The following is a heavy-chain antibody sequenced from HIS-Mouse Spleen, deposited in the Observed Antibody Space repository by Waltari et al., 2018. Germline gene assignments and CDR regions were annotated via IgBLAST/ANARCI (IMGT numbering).Heavy chain of an antibody. CDR3: ARGAVAGDAFDI. CDR1: GFTFSSYA. V-gene: IGHV3-30*04. J-gene: IGHJ3*02. D-gene: IGHD6-19*01. CDR2: ISYDGSNK. Sequence: QVQLVECGGGVVQPGRSLRLSWAASGFTFSSYAMHWVRQAAGKGLEWVAVISYDGSNKYYADSVKGRFTISRDNSKNTLYLQMNSLRAEDTAVYYCARGAVAGDAFDIWGQGTMVTVSS.